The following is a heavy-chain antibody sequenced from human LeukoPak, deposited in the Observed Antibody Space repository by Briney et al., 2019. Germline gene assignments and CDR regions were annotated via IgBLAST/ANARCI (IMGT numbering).Heavy chain of an antibody. J-gene: IGHJ5*02. CDR2: INPSGGST. Sequence: ASVKVSCKASGYTFTSYYMHWVRQAPGQGLEWMGIINPSGGSTSCAQKFQGRVTMTRDTSTSTVYMELSSLRSEDTAVYYCAKEKYSYGHMNWFDPWGQGTLVTVSS. V-gene: IGHV1-46*01. CDR3: AKEKYSYGHMNWFDP. D-gene: IGHD5-18*01. CDR1: GYTFTSYY.